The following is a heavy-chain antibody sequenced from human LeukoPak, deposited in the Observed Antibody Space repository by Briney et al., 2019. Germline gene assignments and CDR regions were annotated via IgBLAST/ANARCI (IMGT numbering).Heavy chain of an antibody. D-gene: IGHD6-19*01. CDR2: ISAYNGKI. CDR3: ASGYSSGWYYFDY. Sequence: ASVKVSCKASGYTFTSFGISWVRQAPGQGLEWMGWISAYNGKIKYAEKFRGRVTMTTDTSTNIAYMELSRLRSDDTAVYYCASGYSSGWYYFDYWGQGTLVTVSS. CDR1: GYTFTSFG. J-gene: IGHJ4*02. V-gene: IGHV1-18*01.